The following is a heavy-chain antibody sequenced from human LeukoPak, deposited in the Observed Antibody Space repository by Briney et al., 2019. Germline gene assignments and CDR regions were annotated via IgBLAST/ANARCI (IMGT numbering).Heavy chain of an antibody. CDR1: GFTFSSYA. D-gene: IGHD2-21*02. J-gene: IGHJ4*02. V-gene: IGHV3-23*01. CDR2: ISGSGGST. CDR3: AKDIIVVVTATFDY. Sequence: GGSLRLSCAASGFTFSSYAMSWVRQAPGKGLEWVSAISGSGGSTYYADSVKGRFTISRDNSKNTLYLQMNSLRAEDSAVYYCAKDIIVVVTATFDYWGQGTLVTVSS.